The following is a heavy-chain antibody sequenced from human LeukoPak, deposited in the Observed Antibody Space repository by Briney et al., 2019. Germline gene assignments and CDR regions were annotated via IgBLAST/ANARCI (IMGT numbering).Heavy chain of an antibody. CDR1: GGSISSGGYY. CDR3: ASTQCSSTSCQEDY. Sequence: SSETLFLTCTVSGGSISSGGYYWSWIRQPPGKGLEWIGYIYHSGSTYYNPSLKSRVTISVDRSKNQFSLKLSSVTAADTAVYYCASTQCSSTSCQEDYWGQGTLVTVSS. CDR2: IYHSGST. D-gene: IGHD2-2*01. J-gene: IGHJ4*02. V-gene: IGHV4-30-2*01.